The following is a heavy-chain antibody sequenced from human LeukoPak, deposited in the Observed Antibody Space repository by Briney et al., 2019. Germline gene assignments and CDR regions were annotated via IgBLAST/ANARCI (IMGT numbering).Heavy chain of an antibody. CDR2: IYHSGST. V-gene: IGHV4-30-2*01. J-gene: IGHJ4*02. D-gene: IGHD3-10*01. Sequence: SETLSLTCAVSGGSISSGGYSWSWIRQPPGKGLEWIGYIYHSGSTYYNPSLKSRVTISVDRSKNQFSLKLSSVTAADTAVYYYARDGSGSYYFDYWGQGTLVTVSS. CDR1: GGSISSGGYS. CDR3: ARDGSGSYYFDY.